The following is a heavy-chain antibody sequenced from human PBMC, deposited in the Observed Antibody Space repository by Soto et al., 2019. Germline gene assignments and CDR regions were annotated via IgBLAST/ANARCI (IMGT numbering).Heavy chain of an antibody. V-gene: IGHV3-23*01. Sequence: GGSLRLSCAASGFTFSSYAMSWVRQAPGKGLYWVSAISGSGGSTYYADSVKGRFTISRDNSKNTLYLQMNSLRAEDTAVYYCAKDEGLRYFDWYDAFDIWGQGTMVTVSS. CDR2: ISGSGGST. J-gene: IGHJ3*02. CDR1: GFTFSSYA. CDR3: AKDEGLRYFDWYDAFDI. D-gene: IGHD3-9*01.